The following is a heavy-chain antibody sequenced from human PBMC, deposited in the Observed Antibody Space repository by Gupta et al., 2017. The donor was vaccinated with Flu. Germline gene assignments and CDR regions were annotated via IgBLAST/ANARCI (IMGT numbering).Heavy chain of an antibody. D-gene: IGHD3-10*01. CDR1: GFSFSSYA. V-gene: IGHV3-33*05. CDR2: ISLDKDKR. Sequence: VESGGGVVQPGKSLRLSCVKSGFSFSSYAMHWVRQAPGKWLEWVAVISLDKDKRYYIDSVEGRFTVSRDNSLNTVYLQMNCLRPDDTARYFCAKDNMVRDVDKHYGMDVWGQGTTVTVAS. CDR3: AKDNMVRDVDKHYGMDV. J-gene: IGHJ6*02.